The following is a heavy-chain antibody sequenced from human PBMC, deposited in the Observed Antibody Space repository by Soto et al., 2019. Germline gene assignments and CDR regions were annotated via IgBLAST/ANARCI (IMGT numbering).Heavy chain of an antibody. CDR2: INHSGST. Sequence: PSETLSLTCAVYGGSFSGYYWSWIRQPPGKGLEWIGEINHSGSTNYNPSLKSRATISVDTSKNQFSLKLSSVTAADTAVYYCARGAQANWFDPWGQGTLVTVSS. V-gene: IGHV4-34*01. CDR1: GGSFSGYY. CDR3: ARGAQANWFDP. J-gene: IGHJ5*02.